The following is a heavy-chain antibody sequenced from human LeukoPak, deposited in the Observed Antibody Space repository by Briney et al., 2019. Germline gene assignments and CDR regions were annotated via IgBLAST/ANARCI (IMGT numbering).Heavy chain of an antibody. CDR1: GFTFSSYS. CDR2: ISSSSSYI. Sequence: GGSLRLSCAASGFTFSSYSMNWVRQAPGKGLEWISSISSSSSYIYYADSVKGRFTISRDNAKSSLYLQMSSLRAEDTALYYCARAAVPIYYYMDVWGKGTTVTVSS. V-gene: IGHV3-21*04. CDR3: ARAAVPIYYYMDV. D-gene: IGHD2-8*01. J-gene: IGHJ6*03.